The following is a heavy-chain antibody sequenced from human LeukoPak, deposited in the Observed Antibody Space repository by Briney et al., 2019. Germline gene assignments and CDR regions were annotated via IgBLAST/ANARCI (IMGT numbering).Heavy chain of an antibody. J-gene: IGHJ4*02. D-gene: IGHD5-24*01. CDR2: ISGSGGST. V-gene: IGHV3-23*01. Sequence: GGSLRLSCAASGFTFSSYAMSWVRQAPGKGPEWVSAISGSGGSTYYADSVKGRFTISRDNSKNTLYLQMNSLRAEDTAVYYCAKFLGWLQGYFDYWGQGTLVTVSS. CDR3: AKFLGWLQGYFDY. CDR1: GFTFSSYA.